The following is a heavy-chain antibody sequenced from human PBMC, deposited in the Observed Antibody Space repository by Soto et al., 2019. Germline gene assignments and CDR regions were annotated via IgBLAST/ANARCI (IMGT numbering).Heavy chain of an antibody. D-gene: IGHD1-7*01. V-gene: IGHV1-69*13. CDR3: ARAPTGTTWGYNYYGMDV. J-gene: IGHJ6*02. Sequence: SVKLSFKASGGTFSSYAISWLRQARGQGLEWMGVIIPIFGTAIYAQKFQGRVTITADESTSTAYMELSSLRYEDTAVYYCARAPTGTTWGYNYYGMDVWGQGTTVTVSS. CDR2: IIPIFGTA. CDR1: GGTFSSYA.